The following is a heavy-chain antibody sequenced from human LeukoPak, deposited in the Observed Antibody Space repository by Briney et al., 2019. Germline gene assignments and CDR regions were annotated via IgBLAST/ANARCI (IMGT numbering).Heavy chain of an antibody. CDR1: GGSFSGYY. J-gene: IGHJ4*02. Sequence: PSETLSLTCAVYGGSFSGYYWSWIRQPPGKGLEWIGEINHSGSTNYNPSLKSRVTISVDTSKNQFSLKLSSVTAADTAVYYCAREYYYGSGSYYHWGQGTLVTVSS. V-gene: IGHV4-34*01. D-gene: IGHD3-10*01. CDR2: INHSGST. CDR3: AREYYYGSGSYYH.